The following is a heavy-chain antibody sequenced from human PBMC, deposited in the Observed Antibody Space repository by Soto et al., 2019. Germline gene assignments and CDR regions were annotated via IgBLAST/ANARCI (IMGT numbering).Heavy chain of an antibody. D-gene: IGHD3-16*01. CDR1: GFTFTSYA. V-gene: IGHV3-23*01. J-gene: IGHJ4*02. Sequence: EVQVLESGGDLVQPGGSLRLSCAASGFTFTSYAMSWVRQAPGRGLEWVSSISGSGTSTYYAESVKGRFTISRDNSESTMYLQMNSLRAEDTAIYYCAKAGLLWFGGSVDYWGQGTLVTVSS. CDR2: ISGSGTST. CDR3: AKAGLLWFGGSVDY.